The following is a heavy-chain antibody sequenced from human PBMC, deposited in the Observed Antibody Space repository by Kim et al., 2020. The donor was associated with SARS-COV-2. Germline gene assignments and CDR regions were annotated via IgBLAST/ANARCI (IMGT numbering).Heavy chain of an antibody. Sequence: SETLSLTCTVSGGSISSYYWSWIRQPPGKGLEWIGYIYYSGSTNYNPSLKSRVTISVDTSKNQFSLKLSSVTAADTAVYYCAGGSGSYYTNYYYYGMDVWGQGTTVTVSS. CDR2: IYYSGST. D-gene: IGHD3-10*01. CDR1: GGSISSYY. V-gene: IGHV4-59*01. J-gene: IGHJ6*02. CDR3: AGGSGSYYTNYYYYGMDV.